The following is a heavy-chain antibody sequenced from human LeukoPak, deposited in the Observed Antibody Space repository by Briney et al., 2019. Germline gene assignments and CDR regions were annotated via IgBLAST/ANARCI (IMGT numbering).Heavy chain of an antibody. CDR2: IYYSVST. J-gene: IGHJ4*02. CDR1: GGSISSNY. V-gene: IGHV4-59*01. CDR3: ARDRGYGDYLSYFDY. Sequence: SETLSLTCTVSGGSISSNYWSWIRQPPGKGLEWIGYIYYSVSTNSNPSLKSRVTISVDTSKNQFSLNLSSVTAADTAVYYCARDRGYGDYLSYFDYWGQGTLVTVSS. D-gene: IGHD4-17*01.